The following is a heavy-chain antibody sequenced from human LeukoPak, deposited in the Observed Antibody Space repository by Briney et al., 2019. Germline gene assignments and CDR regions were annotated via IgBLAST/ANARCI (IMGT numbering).Heavy chain of an antibody. J-gene: IGHJ4*02. D-gene: IGHD6-19*01. CDR2: IIPIFGTA. Sequence: SVKVSCKASGGTFSSYAISWVRQAPGQGLEWMGGIIPIFGTANYAQKFQGRVTITRDTSASTAYMELSSLRSEDTAVYYCARAPWEGVAGNWRPYDYWGQGTLVTVSS. V-gene: IGHV1-69*05. CDR3: ARAPWEGVAGNWRPYDY. CDR1: GGTFSSYA.